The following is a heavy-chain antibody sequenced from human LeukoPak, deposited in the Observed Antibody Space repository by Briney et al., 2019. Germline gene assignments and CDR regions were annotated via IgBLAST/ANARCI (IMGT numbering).Heavy chain of an antibody. Sequence: PAGSLRLSCAASGFTFSSYAMSWVRQAPGKGLEWVSAISGSGGSTYYADSVKGRFTSSRDNSKNTLYLQMNSLRAEDTAVYYCAKDTVATVTIKNYYYYGMDVWGQGTTVTVSS. J-gene: IGHJ6*02. CDR1: GFTFSSYA. CDR3: AKDTVATVTIKNYYYYGMDV. CDR2: ISGSGGST. V-gene: IGHV3-23*01. D-gene: IGHD4-11*01.